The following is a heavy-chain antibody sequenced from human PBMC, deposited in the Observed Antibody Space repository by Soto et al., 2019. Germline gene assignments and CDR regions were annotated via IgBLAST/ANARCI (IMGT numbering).Heavy chain of an antibody. Sequence: QVQLQESGPGLVKPSETLSLTCTVSGGSITPYYWSWIRQPPGKRLEWIGYISSSGFTNYNPSLNSRVTISVDTSKNQFSLKLSSVTAADTAVYYCVRDCYSSSCFDLWGQGTLVTVS. CDR1: GGSITPYY. D-gene: IGHD6-13*01. CDR3: VRDCYSSSCFDL. J-gene: IGHJ4*02. V-gene: IGHV4-59*01. CDR2: ISSSGFT.